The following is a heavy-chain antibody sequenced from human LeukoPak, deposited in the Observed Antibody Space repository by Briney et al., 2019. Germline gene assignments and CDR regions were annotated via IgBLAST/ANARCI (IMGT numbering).Heavy chain of an antibody. CDR1: GFTFSRAW. CDR3: ARDADGYED. J-gene: IGHJ4*02. D-gene: IGHD5-24*01. Sequence: GGSLRLSCAASGFTFSRAWMSWVRKAPGKGLEWVANIKEDGSEDYYADSVKGRFAISKDNAKNSLYLQMNNLRAEDTAMYYCARDADGYEDWGQGTLVIVSS. V-gene: IGHV3-7*01. CDR2: IKEDGSED.